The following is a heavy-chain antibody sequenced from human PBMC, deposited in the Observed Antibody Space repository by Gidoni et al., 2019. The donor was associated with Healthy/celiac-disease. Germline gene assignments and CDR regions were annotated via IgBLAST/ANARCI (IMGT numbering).Heavy chain of an antibody. Sequence: EVQLVESGGGLVQPGGAVRRAGAASGCTVSSYALSWVRHAPGKGLGWVSSIIASGGSPYYADSVKGRFTISIHNSKNTLYLPMYSLRAEDTAVYYCAKSRIPRGRWYFDYWGQGTLVTVSS. CDR2: IIASGGSP. J-gene: IGHJ4*02. D-gene: IGHD3-10*01. CDR1: GCTVSSYA. V-gene: IGHV3-23*04. CDR3: AKSRIPRGRWYFDY.